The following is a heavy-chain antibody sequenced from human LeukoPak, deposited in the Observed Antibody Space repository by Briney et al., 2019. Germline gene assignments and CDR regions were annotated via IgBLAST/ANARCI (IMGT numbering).Heavy chain of an antibody. D-gene: IGHD6-19*01. CDR1: GFTFDDYA. Sequence: GGSLRLSCAASGFTFDDYAMHWVRQAPGKGLEWVSGISWNSGSIGYADSVKGRFTISRDNAKNSLYLQMNSLRAEDTALYYCARRSGYSSGWYDYWGQGTLVTVSS. CDR2: ISWNSGSI. J-gene: IGHJ4*02. CDR3: ARRSGYSSGWYDY. V-gene: IGHV3-9*01.